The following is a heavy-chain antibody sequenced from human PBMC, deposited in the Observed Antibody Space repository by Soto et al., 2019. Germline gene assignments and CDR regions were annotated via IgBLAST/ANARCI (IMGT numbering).Heavy chain of an antibody. V-gene: IGHV3-48*02. CDR3: ARDLYVDHRLYNCFAL. Sequence: RRSLRLSCAASGFTFSSYIMNWVRQAPGKGLEWVSYISSSSSTIYYADSVKGRFTISRDNAKNSLYLQMNSLRDEDTAVYYCARDLYVDHRLYNCFALWGQGPLVALS. J-gene: IGHJ5*02. CDR2: ISSSSSTI. D-gene: IGHD4-17*01. CDR1: GFTFSSYI.